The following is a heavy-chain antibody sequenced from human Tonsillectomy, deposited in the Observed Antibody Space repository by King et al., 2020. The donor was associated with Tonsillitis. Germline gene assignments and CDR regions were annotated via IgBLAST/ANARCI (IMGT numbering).Heavy chain of an antibody. Sequence: QLQESGPGLVKPSETLPLTCTVSGGSISSSDYYWGWIRQPPGKGLEWIGSIYNSGSTYYNPSLKSRVTISVDTSKNQFSLKLSSVTAADTAVYYCARQEFGGWYYSDYWGQGTQVTVSS. J-gene: IGHJ4*02. CDR1: GGSISSSDYY. V-gene: IGHV4-39*01. CDR3: ARQEFGGWYYSDY. D-gene: IGHD6-19*01. CDR2: IYNSGST.